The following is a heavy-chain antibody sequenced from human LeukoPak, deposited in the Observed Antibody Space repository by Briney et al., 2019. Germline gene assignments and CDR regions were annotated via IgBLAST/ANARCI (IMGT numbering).Heavy chain of an antibody. CDR3: AVRQPYYYYYMDV. CDR1: GGSISSYY. CDR2: IYYSGST. J-gene: IGHJ6*03. V-gene: IGHV4-59*01. D-gene: IGHD5-18*01. Sequence: PSGTLALTCTVSGGSISSYYWSWIRQPPGKGLKWIGYIYYSGSTNYNPSLKSRVTISVDTSKNQFSLKLSSATAADTAVYYCAVRQPYYYYYMDVWGKGTTVTVSS.